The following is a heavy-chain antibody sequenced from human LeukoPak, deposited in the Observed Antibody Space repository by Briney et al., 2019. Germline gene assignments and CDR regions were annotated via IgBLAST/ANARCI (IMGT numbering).Heavy chain of an antibody. D-gene: IGHD3-10*01. CDR3: ARGVLLWFGESPQGWFDP. V-gene: IGHV4-4*07. CDR2: IYTSGST. CDR1: GGSISSYY. J-gene: IGHJ5*02. Sequence: SETLSLTCTVSGGSISSYYWSWIRQPAGKGLEWIGRIYTSGSTNYNPSLKSRVTMSVDTSKNQFSLKLSSVTAADTAVYYCARGVLLWFGESPQGWFDPWGQGTLVIVSS.